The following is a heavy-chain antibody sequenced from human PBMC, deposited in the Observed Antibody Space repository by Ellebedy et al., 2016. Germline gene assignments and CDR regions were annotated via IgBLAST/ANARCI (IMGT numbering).Heavy chain of an antibody. V-gene: IGHV4-39*07. D-gene: IGHD3-3*01. Sequence: SETLSLXXTVSGGSISSGGYYWSWIRQHPGKGLEWIGEINHSGSTNYNPSLKSRVTISVDTSKNQFSLKLSSVTAADTAVYYCARWKGDFWSGYYTDYWGQGTLVTVSS. J-gene: IGHJ4*02. CDR2: INHSGST. CDR1: GGSISSGGYY. CDR3: ARWKGDFWSGYYTDY.